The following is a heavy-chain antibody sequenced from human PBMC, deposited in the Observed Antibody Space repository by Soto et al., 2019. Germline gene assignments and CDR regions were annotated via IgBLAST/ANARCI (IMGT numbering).Heavy chain of an antibody. CDR1: GFTFSSYS. CDR2: ISSSSSYI. Sequence: AGGSLRLSCAASGFTFSSYSMNWVRQAPGKGLEWVSSISSSSSYIYYADSVKGRFTISRDNAKNSLYLQMNSLRAEDTAVYYCATTSPRGYYYDSSGYFNYWGQGTLVTVSS. D-gene: IGHD3-22*01. CDR3: ATTSPRGYYYDSSGYFNY. J-gene: IGHJ4*02. V-gene: IGHV3-21*01.